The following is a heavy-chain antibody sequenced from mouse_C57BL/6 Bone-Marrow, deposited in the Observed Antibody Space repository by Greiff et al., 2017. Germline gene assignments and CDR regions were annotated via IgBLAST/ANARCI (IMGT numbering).Heavy chain of an antibody. Sequence: EVQLQQSGPELVKPGASVKISCKASGYSFTDYNMNWVKQSDGKSLEWIGVINPNYGTTSYNQKFKGKATLTVDQSSSTAYMQLNSLTSEDSAVYYCARSLYYGNYVGFAYWGQGTLVTVSA. D-gene: IGHD2-1*01. CDR1: GYSFTDYN. CDR2: INPNYGTT. V-gene: IGHV1-39*01. CDR3: ARSLYYGNYVGFAY. J-gene: IGHJ3*01.